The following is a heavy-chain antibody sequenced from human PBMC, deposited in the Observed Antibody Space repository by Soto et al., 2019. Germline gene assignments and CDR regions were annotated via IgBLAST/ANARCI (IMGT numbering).Heavy chain of an antibody. D-gene: IGHD1-7*01. J-gene: IGHJ6*02. CDR2: FIPIFGTA. V-gene: IGHV1-69*13. CDR3: ARGLTGTTLAYGMDV. CDR1: GGTFSSYA. Sequence: ASVKVSCKASGGTFSSYAISWVRQAPGQGLEWMGGFIPIFGTADYAQKFQGRVTITADESTSTAYMELSSLRSEDTAVYYCARGLTGTTLAYGMDVWGQGTTVTVSS.